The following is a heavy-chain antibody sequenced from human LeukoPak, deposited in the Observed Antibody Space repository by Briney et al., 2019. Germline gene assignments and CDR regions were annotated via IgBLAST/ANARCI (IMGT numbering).Heavy chain of an antibody. D-gene: IGHD6-13*01. CDR2: IIPIFGTA. Sequence: GAXXKVSCKASGGTFSSYAISWVRQAPGQGLEWMGRIIPIFGTANYAQKFQGRVTITTDEYTSRAYMELSSLRSEDTAVYYCARDLGQHNWFDPWGQGTLVTVSS. CDR1: GGTFSSYA. V-gene: IGHV1-69*05. CDR3: ARDLGQHNWFDP. J-gene: IGHJ5*02.